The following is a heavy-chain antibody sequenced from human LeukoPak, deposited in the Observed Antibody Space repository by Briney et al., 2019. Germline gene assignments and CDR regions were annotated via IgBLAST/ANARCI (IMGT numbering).Heavy chain of an antibody. CDR3: AKELGNPYSSGWDD. J-gene: IGHJ4*02. Sequence: GGSLRLSCAASGFTFSSYGMHWVRQAPGKGLEWVAVIWYDGSNKYYADSVKGRFTISRDNSKNTLYLQINSLRAEDTAVYYCAKELGNPYSSGWDDWGQGTLVTVSS. D-gene: IGHD6-19*01. CDR2: IWYDGSNK. V-gene: IGHV3-33*06. CDR1: GFTFSSYG.